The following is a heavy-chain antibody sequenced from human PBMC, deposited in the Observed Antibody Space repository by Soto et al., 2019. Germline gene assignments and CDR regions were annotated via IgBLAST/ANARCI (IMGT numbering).Heavy chain of an antibody. D-gene: IGHD4-4*01. CDR1: GYTFTSYG. CDR2: ISAYNGNT. V-gene: IGHV1-18*01. J-gene: IGHJ6*03. CDR3: ARLDYSNNDYYYLIDF. Sequence: ASVKVSCKASGYTFTSYGISWVRQAPGQGLEWMGWISAYNGNTNYAQKLQGRVTMTTDTSTSTAYMELRSLRSDDTAVYYCARLDYSNNDYYYLIDFWGKGSSDTGSS.